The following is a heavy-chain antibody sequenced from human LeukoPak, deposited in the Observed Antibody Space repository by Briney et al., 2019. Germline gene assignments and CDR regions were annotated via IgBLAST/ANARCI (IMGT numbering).Heavy chain of an antibody. Sequence: GASVKVSCKASGYTFSSYGISWVRQAPGQGLEWMGWISAYNGNTNYAQKLQGRVTMTTDTSTSTAHMELRSLRSDDTAVYYCARRYYYGSGSYHGDDAFDIWGQGTMVTVSS. CDR2: ISAYNGNT. CDR1: GYTFSSYG. CDR3: ARRYYYGSGSYHGDDAFDI. D-gene: IGHD3-10*01. V-gene: IGHV1-18*01. J-gene: IGHJ3*02.